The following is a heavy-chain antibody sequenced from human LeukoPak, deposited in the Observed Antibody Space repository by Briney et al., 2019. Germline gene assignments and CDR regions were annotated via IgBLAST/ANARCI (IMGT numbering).Heavy chain of an antibody. CDR3: AREGGSYSGDAFDI. CDR2: INHSGST. D-gene: IGHD1-26*01. Sequence: SETLSLTCAVYGGSFSGYYWSWIRQPPGKGLEWIGEINHSGSTNYNPSLKSRVTISVDTSKNQFSLKLSSVTAADTAVYYCAREGGSYSGDAFDIWGQGTMVTVSS. CDR1: GGSFSGYY. V-gene: IGHV4-34*01. J-gene: IGHJ3*02.